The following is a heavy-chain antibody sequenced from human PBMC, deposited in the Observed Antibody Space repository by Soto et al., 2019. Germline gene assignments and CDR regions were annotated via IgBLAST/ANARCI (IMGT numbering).Heavy chain of an antibody. CDR2: INPSGGST. J-gene: IGHJ6*02. CDR3: ARERIAAAGLYYYYYGMDV. Sequence: ASVKVSCKASGYTFTSYYMHWVRQAPGQGLEWMGIINPSGGSTSYAQKFQGRVTMTRDTSTSTVYMELSSLRSEGTAVYYCARERIAAAGLYYYYYGMDVWGQGTTVTVSS. CDR1: GYTFTSYY. V-gene: IGHV1-46*01. D-gene: IGHD6-13*01.